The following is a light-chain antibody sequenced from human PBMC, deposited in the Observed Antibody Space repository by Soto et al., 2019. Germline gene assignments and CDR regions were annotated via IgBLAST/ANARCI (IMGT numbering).Light chain of an antibody. CDR3: QQYNNRSWT. V-gene: IGKV3-15*01. CDR2: GAS. J-gene: IGKJ1*01. CDR1: QSVSSG. Sequence: VGARGRTNITCRASQSVSSGLAWYQRKPGQAPRLLIYGASTRATGIPARFSGIEAGAGITLTTAVLQSVVFPIYDCQQYNNRSWTFGQGTKVDIK.